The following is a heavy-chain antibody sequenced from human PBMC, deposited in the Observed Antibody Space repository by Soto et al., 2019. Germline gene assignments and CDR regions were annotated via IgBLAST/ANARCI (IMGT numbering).Heavy chain of an antibody. CDR3: ARENLPTDIAVVTDDAFDI. D-gene: IGHD2-21*02. Sequence: GXSVKVSCKASGGSLISYAIIWVRQAPGQGLEWMGGIIPIFGTANYAQKFQGRVTITADESTSTAYMELSSLRSEDTAVYYCARENLPTDIAVVTDDAFDIWAQGTMVTVSS. CDR1: GGSLISYA. CDR2: IIPIFGTA. V-gene: IGHV1-69*01. J-gene: IGHJ3*02.